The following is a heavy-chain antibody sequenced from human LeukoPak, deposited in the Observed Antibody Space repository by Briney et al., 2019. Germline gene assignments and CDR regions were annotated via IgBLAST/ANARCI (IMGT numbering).Heavy chain of an antibody. V-gene: IGHV4-39*07. CDR1: GGSISSSSYY. Sequence: PSETLSLTCTVSGGSISSSSYYWGWIRQPPGKGLEWIGSIYYSGSTYYNPSLKSRVTISVDTSKNQFSLKLSSVTAADTAVYYCARGRTQTVAATLTGDAFDIWGQGTMVTVSS. J-gene: IGHJ3*02. CDR2: IYYSGST. CDR3: ARGRTQTVAATLTGDAFDI. D-gene: IGHD2-15*01.